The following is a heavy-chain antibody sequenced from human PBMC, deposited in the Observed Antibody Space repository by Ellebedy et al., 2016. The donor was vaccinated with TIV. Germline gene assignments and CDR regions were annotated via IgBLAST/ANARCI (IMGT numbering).Heavy chain of an antibody. V-gene: IGHV4-34*01. J-gene: IGHJ4*02. CDR1: GGSFSGYY. Sequence: SETLSLTXAVYGGSFSGYYWSWIRQPPGKGLEWIGEINHSGSTNYNPSLKSRVTISVDTSKNQFSLKLSSVTAADTAVYYCARGGRAGALRVFDYWGQGTLVTVSS. CDR2: INHSGST. CDR3: ARGGRAGALRVFDY. D-gene: IGHD1-26*01.